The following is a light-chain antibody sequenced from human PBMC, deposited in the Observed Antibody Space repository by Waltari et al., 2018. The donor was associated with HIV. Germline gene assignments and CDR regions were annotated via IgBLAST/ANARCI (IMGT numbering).Light chain of an antibody. Sequence: SSEMPQPPSVSVSPGQTATIPCSGDTLGDKYPSWYQQKPGQSPVLVLYQDNKRPSGIPERFSGSNSGNTATLTISGTQAMDEADYYCQAWDSSTGGVFGGGTKLTVL. V-gene: IGLV3-1*01. CDR3: QAWDSSTGGV. J-gene: IGLJ3*02. CDR1: TLGDKY. CDR2: QDN.